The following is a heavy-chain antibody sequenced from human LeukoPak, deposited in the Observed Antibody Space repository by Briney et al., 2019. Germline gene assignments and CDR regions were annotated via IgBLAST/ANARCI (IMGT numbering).Heavy chain of an antibody. CDR1: GFTFSGSA. D-gene: IGHD6-19*01. CDR2: IRSKANSYAT. Sequence: GGSLKLSCAASGFTFSGSAMHWVRQASGKGLEWVGRIRSKANSYATAYAASVKGRFTISRDDSKNTAYLQMNSLKTEDTAVYYCTRRGYSSGWYVDYWGQGTLVTVSS. CDR3: TRRGYSSGWYVDY. V-gene: IGHV3-73*01. J-gene: IGHJ4*02.